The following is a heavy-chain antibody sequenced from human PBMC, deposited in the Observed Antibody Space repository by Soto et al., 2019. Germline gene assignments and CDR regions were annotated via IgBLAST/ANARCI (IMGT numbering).Heavy chain of an antibody. CDR2: ISSNSGAI. V-gene: IGHV3-48*02. CDR3: ERGFGCSGGSCYHNY. CDR1: GFTFSSYS. J-gene: IGHJ4*02. D-gene: IGHD2-15*01. Sequence: EVQLVESGGGLVQPGGSLRLSCAASGFTFSSYSMTWVRQAPGKGLEWVSYISSNSGAIYYADSVKGRFTISRDNAKNSLYLQMPSLRDEDTAVYYCERGFGCSGGSCYHNYWGQGTLVTVSS.